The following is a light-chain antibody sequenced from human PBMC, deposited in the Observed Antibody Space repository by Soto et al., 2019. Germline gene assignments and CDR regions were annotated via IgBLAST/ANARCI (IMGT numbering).Light chain of an antibody. Sequence: GDRVTITCRASQSISSYLNWYQQKPGKAPKLLIYAASSLRSGVPSRFSGSGSGTDFTLTISSLQPEDFATYYCQQSYSTLRTFGQGTKVEIK. CDR2: AAS. V-gene: IGKV1-39*01. CDR3: QQSYSTLRT. J-gene: IGKJ1*01. CDR1: QSISSY.